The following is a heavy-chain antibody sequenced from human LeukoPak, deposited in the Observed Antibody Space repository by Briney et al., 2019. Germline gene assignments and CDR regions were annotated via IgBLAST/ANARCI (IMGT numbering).Heavy chain of an antibody. CDR2: INHSGST. CDR1: GGSFSGYY. CDR3: ARGSTYYDFWSGYYDPTFDY. V-gene: IGHV4-34*01. D-gene: IGHD3-3*01. J-gene: IGHJ4*02. Sequence: SETLSLTCAVYGGSFSGYYWSWIRQPPGKGLEWIGEINHSGSTNYNPSLKSRVTISVDTSENQFSLKLSSVTAADTAVYYCARGSTYYDFWSGYYDPTFDYWGQGTLVTVSS.